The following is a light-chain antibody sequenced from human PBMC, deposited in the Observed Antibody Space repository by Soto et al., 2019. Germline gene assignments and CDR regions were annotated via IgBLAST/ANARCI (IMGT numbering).Light chain of an antibody. CDR3: LQDYNYPRT. V-gene: IGKV1-6*02. J-gene: IGKJ1*01. CDR1: QSVSGW. Sequence: IQINPSPSTLSSSVGDTVTLPFPANQSVSGWLAWYQQKPGKAPKLLIYAASSLQSGVPSRFSGSGSGTDFTLTISSLQPEDFATYYCLQDYNYPRTFGQGTKVDIK. CDR2: AAS.